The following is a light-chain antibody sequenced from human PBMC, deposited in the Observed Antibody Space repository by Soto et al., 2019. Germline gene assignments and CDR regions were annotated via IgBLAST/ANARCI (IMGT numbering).Light chain of an antibody. Sequence: QSVLTQPPSVSAAPGQKVTISCSGSSSNIGNNYVSWYQQLPGTAPKLLIYENNKRPSGIPDRFSGSKSGTPATLGITGLQTGDEADYYCGTWDSSLSAGVFGTRTKVTVL. CDR2: ENN. J-gene: IGLJ1*01. V-gene: IGLV1-51*02. CDR3: GTWDSSLSAGV. CDR1: SSNIGNNY.